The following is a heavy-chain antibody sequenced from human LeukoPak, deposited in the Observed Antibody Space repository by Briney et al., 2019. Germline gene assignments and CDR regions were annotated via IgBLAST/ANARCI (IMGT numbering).Heavy chain of an antibody. CDR1: GFSLSNYW. D-gene: IGHD7-27*01. CDR2: IKQDGSEK. J-gene: IGHJ4*02. Sequence: PGGFLRLSCAASGFSLSNYWMNWVRQAPGKGLEWVANIKQDGSEKNYVDSVKGRFSISRDNAKNSLILQMSSLRDEDTAVYYCARGVWAPFDSWGQGTLVSVSS. V-gene: IGHV3-7*01. CDR3: ARGVWAPFDS.